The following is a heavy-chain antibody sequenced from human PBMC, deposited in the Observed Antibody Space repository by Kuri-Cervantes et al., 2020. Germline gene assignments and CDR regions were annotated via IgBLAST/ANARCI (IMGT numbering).Heavy chain of an antibody. D-gene: IGHD3-3*01. CDR1: GFSISTIF. Sequence: GESLKISCAVSGFSISTIFLGWVRQAPGKGLEWVAVISYDGSNKYYADSVKGRFTISRDNSKNTLYLQMNSLRAEDTAVYYCARGLRFLEWFDYYYMDVWGKGTTVTVSS. CDR3: ARGLRFLEWFDYYYMDV. V-gene: IGHV3-30-3*01. J-gene: IGHJ6*03. CDR2: ISYDGSNK.